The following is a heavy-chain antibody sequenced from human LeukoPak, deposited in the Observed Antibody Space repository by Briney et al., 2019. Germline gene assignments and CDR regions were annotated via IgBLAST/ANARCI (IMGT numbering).Heavy chain of an antibody. V-gene: IGHV3-30*04. J-gene: IGHJ1*01. Sequence: PGGSLRLSCVASGLPFADYSLHWARQAPGKGQEWVALMSFDGSFENFADSVKGRFTISRDTARNTLYLHMGSLGVEDSAVYYCARVGETGTVTMELDLWGQGALITVSS. CDR2: MSFDGSFE. D-gene: IGHD1-7*01. CDR3: ARVGETGTVTMELDL. CDR1: GLPFADYS.